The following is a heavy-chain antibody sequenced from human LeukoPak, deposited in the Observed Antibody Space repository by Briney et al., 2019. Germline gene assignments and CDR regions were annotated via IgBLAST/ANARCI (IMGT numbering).Heavy chain of an antibody. CDR3: STGAMPVPGDAFDI. Sequence: GGSLRLSCAASGITVSSNYMSWVRQAPGKGLEWVSVIYSGGTTYYADSVKGRFTIYKDNSKNIVWLQMNSLSAEDTALYYCSTGAMPVPGDAFDIWGQGTMVTVSS. D-gene: IGHD1-14*01. CDR2: IYSGGTT. CDR1: GITVSSNY. V-gene: IGHV3-66*01. J-gene: IGHJ3*02.